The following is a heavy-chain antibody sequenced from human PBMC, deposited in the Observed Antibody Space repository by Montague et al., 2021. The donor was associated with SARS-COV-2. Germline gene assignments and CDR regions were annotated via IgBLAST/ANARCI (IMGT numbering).Heavy chain of an antibody. Sequence: SETLSLTCGVSGGSIGGHYWSWIRQPTGKGLEWIGNFDHSGDTKYNPSLKSRATISVDTSKNQFALRLHSVTAADTAVYYCAREFRIELWQTNWYFGLWGRGTLVTVSS. CDR3: AREFRIELWQTNWYFGL. D-gene: IGHD3-16*01. V-gene: IGHV4-59*11. CDR1: GGSIGGHY. CDR2: FDHSGDT. J-gene: IGHJ2*01.